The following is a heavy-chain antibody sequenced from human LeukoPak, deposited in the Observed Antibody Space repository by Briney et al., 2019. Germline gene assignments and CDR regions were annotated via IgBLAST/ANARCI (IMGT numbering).Heavy chain of an antibody. D-gene: IGHD2-15*01. CDR1: GGSFSGYY. Sequence: SETLSLTCAVDGGSFSGYYWSWIRQPPGKGLEWIGEINHSGSTNYNPSLKSRVTISVDTSKNQFSLKLSSVTAADTAVYYCARSRYCSGGSCYSGYFQHWGQGTLVTVSS. CDR3: ARSRYCSGGSCYSGYFQH. J-gene: IGHJ1*01. V-gene: IGHV4-34*01. CDR2: INHSGST.